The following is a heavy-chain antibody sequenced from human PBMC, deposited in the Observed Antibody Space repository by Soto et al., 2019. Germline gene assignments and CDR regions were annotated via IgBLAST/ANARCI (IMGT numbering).Heavy chain of an antibody. J-gene: IGHJ4*02. D-gene: IGHD6-6*01. CDR1: GGSISSYY. CDR2: IHTSGNT. CDR3: ARETSTIAARYFDY. V-gene: IGHV4-4*07. Sequence: SETLSLTCTVSGGSISSYYWSWIRQPAGKGLEWIGRIHTSGNTNYNPSLKSRVTMSLETSQNQFSLNLSSVTAADTAVYYCARETSTIAARYFDYWGQGTLVTSPQ.